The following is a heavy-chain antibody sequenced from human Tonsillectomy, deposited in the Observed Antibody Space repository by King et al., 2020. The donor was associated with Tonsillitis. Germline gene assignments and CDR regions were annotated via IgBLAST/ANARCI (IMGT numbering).Heavy chain of an antibody. CDR3: VRDFCGGDCYFDN. CDR2: IIPIFGTA. D-gene: IGHD2-21*02. Sequence: QLVQSGAEVKKPGSSVKVSCKASGGTFSSYAISWVRQAPGQGLEWMGGIIPIFGTANYAQKLQGRVTITADESTSTAYMELSSLRSEETVVYYCVRDFCGGDCYFDNWGQGTLVTVSS. J-gene: IGHJ4*02. CDR1: GGTFSSYA. V-gene: IGHV1-69*12.